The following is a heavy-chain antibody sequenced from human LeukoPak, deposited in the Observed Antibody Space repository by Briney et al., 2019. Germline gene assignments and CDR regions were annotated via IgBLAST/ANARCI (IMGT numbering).Heavy chain of an antibody. D-gene: IGHD6-19*01. Sequence: PGGSLRLSCAASGFTFSSYAMSWVRQAPGKGLEWVSAISGSGGSTYYADSVKGRFTISRDNSKNTLYLQMNSLRAEDPAVYYCRKEPIPRPGIAVAGNFDNWAQETRVTVSP. CDR1: GFTFSSYA. J-gene: IGHJ4*02. CDR2: ISGSGGST. CDR3: RKEPIPRPGIAVAGNFDN. V-gene: IGHV3-23*01.